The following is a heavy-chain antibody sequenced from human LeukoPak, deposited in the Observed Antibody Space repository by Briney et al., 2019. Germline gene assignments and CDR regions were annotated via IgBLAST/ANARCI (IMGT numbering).Heavy chain of an antibody. V-gene: IGHV3-74*01. Sequence: GGSLKLSCAASGFTFSSYWMHWVRQAPGKGLVWVSYINTDGSGTNYADSVKGRFTISRDNAKNTLFLQMNSLRAEDTAVYYCAGDRQVSLDSWGQGTLVTVSS. CDR1: GFTFSSYW. CDR2: INTDGSGT. D-gene: IGHD1-14*01. J-gene: IGHJ4*02. CDR3: AGDRQVSLDS.